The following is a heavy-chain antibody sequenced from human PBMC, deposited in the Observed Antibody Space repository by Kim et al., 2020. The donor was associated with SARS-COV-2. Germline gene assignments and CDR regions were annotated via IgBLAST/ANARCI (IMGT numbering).Heavy chain of an antibody. V-gene: IGHV3-23*01. CDR2: SGGSK. D-gene: IGHD3-16*01. CDR3: AGGRFDP. Sequence: SGGSKYYADSVKGRFTISRDNAKNTLYLQMNSLRAEDTAVYYCAGGRFDPWGQGTLVTVSS. J-gene: IGHJ5*02.